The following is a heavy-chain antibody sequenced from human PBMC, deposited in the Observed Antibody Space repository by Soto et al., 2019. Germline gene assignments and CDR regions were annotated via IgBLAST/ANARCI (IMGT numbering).Heavy chain of an antibody. V-gene: IGHV4-59*12. CDR1: GGSISSYY. CDR2: IYYSGST. Sequence: ASETLSLTCTVSGGSISSYYLSLIRQPPGKGLEWIGYIYYSGSTNYNPSLKSRVTISVDTSKNQFSLKLSSVTAADTAVYYCARRRSKDYYYMDVWGKGTTVTVSS. J-gene: IGHJ6*03. D-gene: IGHD2-2*01. CDR3: ARRRSKDYYYMDV.